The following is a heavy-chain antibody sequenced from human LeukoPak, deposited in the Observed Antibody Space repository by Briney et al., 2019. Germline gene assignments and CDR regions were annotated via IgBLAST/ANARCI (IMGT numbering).Heavy chain of an antibody. D-gene: IGHD2-21*02. CDR1: GGSISSYY. J-gene: IGHJ5*02. Sequence: PSETLPLTCTVSGGSISSYYWSWIRQPPGKGLEWIGYIYYSGSTNYNPSLKSRVTISVDTSKNQFSLKLSSVTAADTAVYYCARVVNYYSMFDPWGQGTLVTVSS. CDR3: ARVVNYYSMFDP. V-gene: IGHV4-59*08. CDR2: IYYSGST.